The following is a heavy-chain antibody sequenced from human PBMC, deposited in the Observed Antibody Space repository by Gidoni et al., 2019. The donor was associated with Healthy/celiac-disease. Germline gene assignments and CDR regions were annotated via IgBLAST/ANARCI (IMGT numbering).Heavy chain of an antibody. D-gene: IGHD1-26*01. V-gene: IGHV3-33*01. CDR2: IWYDGSNK. CDR1: GFTFSRYG. J-gene: IGHJ6*02. CDR3: ARDRLGRYGMDV. Sequence: QVQLVESGGGVVQPGRSLSLSCAASGFTFSRYGMHWVRQAPGKGREWVAVIWYDGSNKDYADSVKGRFTISRDNSKNTLYLQMNSLRAEDTAVYYCARDRLGRYGMDVWGQGTTVTVSS.